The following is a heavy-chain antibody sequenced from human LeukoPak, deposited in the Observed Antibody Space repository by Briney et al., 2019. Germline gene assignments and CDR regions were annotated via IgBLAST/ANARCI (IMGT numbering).Heavy chain of an antibody. CDR3: ARHTGSGYYYGN. J-gene: IGHJ4*02. CDR1: GFTFSSNA. V-gene: IGHV3-23*01. D-gene: IGHD3-22*01. CDR2: ISGSGDST. Sequence: GGSPRLSCAASGFTFSSNAMSWVRQAPGKGLEWVSAISGSGDSTFYADSVKGRFTISRDNSKNTLYLQMNSLRAEDTAVYYCARHTGSGYYYGNWGQGTLVTVSS.